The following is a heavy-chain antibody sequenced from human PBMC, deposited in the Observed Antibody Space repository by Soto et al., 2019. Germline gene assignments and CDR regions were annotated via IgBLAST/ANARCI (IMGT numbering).Heavy chain of an antibody. CDR3: ASGWFGEFVYQFDY. Sequence: QVQLVQSGAEVKKPGASAKVSCKPSGYTFTSYGITWVRQAPGQGLEWMGWISAYNGNTNYAQKFQGRVTMTTDTSTSKAYMELRSLGSDDTAVYYCASGWFGEFVYQFDYWGQGTLVTVSS. CDR1: GYTFTSYG. J-gene: IGHJ4*02. D-gene: IGHD3-10*01. V-gene: IGHV1-18*01. CDR2: ISAYNGNT.